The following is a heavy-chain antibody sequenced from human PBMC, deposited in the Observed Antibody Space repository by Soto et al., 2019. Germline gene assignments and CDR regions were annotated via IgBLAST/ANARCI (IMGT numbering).Heavy chain of an antibody. CDR3: AKETYSSSLVLSEVPPYYYGMDV. Sequence: GGSLRLSCAASGFTFSSYSMNWVRQAPGKGLEWVSAISGSGGSTYYADSVKGRFTISRDNSKNTLYLQMNSLRAEDTAVYYCAKETYSSSLVLSEVPPYYYGMDVWGQGTTVTVSS. CDR1: GFTFSSYS. D-gene: IGHD6-6*01. CDR2: ISGSGGST. J-gene: IGHJ6*02. V-gene: IGHV3-23*01.